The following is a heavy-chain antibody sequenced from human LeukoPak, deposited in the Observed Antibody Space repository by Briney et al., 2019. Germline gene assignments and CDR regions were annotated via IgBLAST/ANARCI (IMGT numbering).Heavy chain of an antibody. Sequence: SETLSLTCTVSGGSISSSGYYWSWIRQHPEKGLEWIGYIYSSGSTYYNPSLKSRVTISVDTSKNQFSLKLNSVTAADTAVYYCARFPVVVPATVGYAFDIWGQGTMVTVSS. CDR2: IYSSGST. D-gene: IGHD2-15*01. V-gene: IGHV4-31*03. CDR3: ARFPVVVPATVGYAFDI. CDR1: GGSISSSGYY. J-gene: IGHJ3*02.